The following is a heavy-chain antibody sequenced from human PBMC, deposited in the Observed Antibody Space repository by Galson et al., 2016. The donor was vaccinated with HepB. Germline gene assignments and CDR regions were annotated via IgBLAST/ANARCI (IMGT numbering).Heavy chain of an antibody. CDR3: ATSTDHYYDSSGHYFHY. CDR1: EYTLTELS. D-gene: IGHD3-22*01. V-gene: IGHV1-24*01. J-gene: IGHJ4*02. CDR2: FDPEGGET. Sequence: SVKVSCKVSEYTLTELSIHWVRQAPGKGLEWMGGFDPEGGETIYAQKFEGRVTMTEDTSTDTAYMELSSLRSEDTAVYYCATSTDHYYDSSGHYFHYWGQGTQGTFSS.